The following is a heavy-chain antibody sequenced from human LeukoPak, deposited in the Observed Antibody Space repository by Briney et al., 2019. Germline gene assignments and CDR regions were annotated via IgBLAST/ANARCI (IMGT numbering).Heavy chain of an antibody. D-gene: IGHD3-9*01. J-gene: IGHJ4*02. V-gene: IGHV4-59*08. CDR2: IYYSGST. CDR3: ARGYLDWTEGFDY. Sequence: SETLSLTCSVSGGSISSYYWSWIRQPPGKGLEWIGYIYYSGSTYYNPSLKSRVTISGDTSKNQFSLKLSSVTAADTAVYYCARGYLDWTEGFDYWGQGTLVTVSS. CDR1: GGSISSYY.